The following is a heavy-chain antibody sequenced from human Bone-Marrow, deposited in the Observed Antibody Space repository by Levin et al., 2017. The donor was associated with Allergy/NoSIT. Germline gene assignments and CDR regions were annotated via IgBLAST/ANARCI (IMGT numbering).Heavy chain of an antibody. J-gene: IGHJ4*02. CDR3: AKDATGSIDY. V-gene: IGHV3-43*01. CDR1: GFIFDDYF. D-gene: IGHD1-1*01. Sequence: PGESLKISCAASGFIFDDYFMHWVRQVPGKGLEWVSLISGSGGTTYFADSVKGRFTISRDSSKDSLYLEMNSLTTEDTGLYYCAKDATGSIDYWGQGTLVTVSS. CDR2: ISGSGGTT.